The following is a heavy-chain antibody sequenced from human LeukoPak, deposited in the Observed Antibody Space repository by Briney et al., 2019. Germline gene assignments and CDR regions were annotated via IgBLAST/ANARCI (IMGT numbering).Heavy chain of an antibody. V-gene: IGHV3-20*04. D-gene: IGHD5-12*01. CDR1: GFTFDDYG. Sequence: PGGSLRLSCAASGFTFDDYGMSWVRQAPGKGLEWVSGINWNGGSTGYADSVKGRFTISRDNSKNTLYLQMNSLRAEDTAVYYCAVVAATRGVLGLRPGLFDYWGQGTLVTVSS. CDR2: INWNGGST. CDR3: AVVAATRGVLGLRPGLFDY. J-gene: IGHJ4*02.